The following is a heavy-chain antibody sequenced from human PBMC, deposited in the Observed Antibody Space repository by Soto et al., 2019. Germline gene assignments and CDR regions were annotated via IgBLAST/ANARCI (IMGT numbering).Heavy chain of an antibody. D-gene: IGHD2-2*01. CDR3: ARDPIVVVPAALNWFDP. CDR1: GFTFSIYS. Sequence: PGGSLRLSCAASGFTFSIYSMNWVRQAPGKGLEWVSSISSSSSYIYYADSVKGRFTISRDNAKNSLYLQMNSLRAEDTAVYYCARDPIVVVPAALNWFDPWGQGTLVTVSS. CDR2: ISSSSSYI. V-gene: IGHV3-21*01. J-gene: IGHJ5*02.